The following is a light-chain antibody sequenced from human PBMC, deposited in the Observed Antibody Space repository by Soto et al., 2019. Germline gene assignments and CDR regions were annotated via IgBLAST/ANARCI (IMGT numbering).Light chain of an antibody. Sequence: DIQLTQSPSSLSASVGDTVTITCRASQTVSRYLKWYQQKSGTAPKLLIYAASTLHTGVPSRFSGRGSGTDFTLTINNLQREDFADYFCQQTYSNLWTFGQGTKVDI. CDR2: AAS. J-gene: IGKJ1*01. CDR1: QTVSRY. V-gene: IGKV1-39*01. CDR3: QQTYSNLWT.